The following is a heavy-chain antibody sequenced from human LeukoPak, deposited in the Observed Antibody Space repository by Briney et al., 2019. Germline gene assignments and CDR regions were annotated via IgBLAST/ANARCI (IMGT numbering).Heavy chain of an antibody. D-gene: IGHD5-18*01. Sequence: ASVKVSCKASGGTFSSYAISWVRQAPGQGLEWMGRIIPILGIANYAQKFQGRVTITADKSTSTAYMELSSLRSEDTAVYYCAGAQLIDGRIQLGLDYWGQGTLVTVSS. CDR3: AGAQLIDGRIQLGLDY. CDR1: GGTFSSYA. J-gene: IGHJ4*02. V-gene: IGHV1-69*04. CDR2: IIPILGIA.